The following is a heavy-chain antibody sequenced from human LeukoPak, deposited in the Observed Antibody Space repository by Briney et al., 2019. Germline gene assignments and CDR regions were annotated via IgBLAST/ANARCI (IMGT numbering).Heavy chain of an antibody. D-gene: IGHD6-13*01. V-gene: IGHV4-59*01. CDR1: GGSIRSYY. CDR2: IYYSGST. CDR3: ARAILAAADYYYYYYMDV. J-gene: IGHJ6*03. Sequence: SETLSLTXTVSGGSIRSYYWSWIRQPPGKGLEWIGYIYYSGSTNYNPSLKSRVTISVDTSKNQFSLKLSSVTAADTAVYYCARAILAAADYYYYYYMDVWGKGTTVTVSS.